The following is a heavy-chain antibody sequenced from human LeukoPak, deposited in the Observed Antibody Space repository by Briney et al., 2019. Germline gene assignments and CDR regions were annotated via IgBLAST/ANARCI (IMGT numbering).Heavy chain of an antibody. CDR2: INHSVST. Sequence: PSETLSLTCAVYGGSFSGYYWSWIRQPPGKGLEWMWEINHSVSTNYNPSLNSRVTISVDTSKNQFSLNLSSVTAADMAVYYCARGRGTIFGVVIISGNWFDPWGQGTLVTVSS. J-gene: IGHJ5*02. V-gene: IGHV4-34*01. CDR1: GGSFSGYY. D-gene: IGHD3-3*01. CDR3: ARGRGTIFGVVIISGNWFDP.